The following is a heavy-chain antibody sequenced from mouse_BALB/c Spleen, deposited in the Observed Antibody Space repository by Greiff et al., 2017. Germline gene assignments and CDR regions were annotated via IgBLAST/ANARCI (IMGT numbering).Heavy chain of an antibody. J-gene: IGHJ2*01. CDR1: GYTFTDYW. D-gene: IGHD1-1*01. V-gene: IGHV1-69*01. Sequence: QVQLQQPGAELVMPGASVKMSCKASGYTFTDYWMHWVKQRPGQGLEWIGAIDTSDSYTSYNQKFKGKATLTVDESSSTAYMQLSSLTSEDSAVYYCARGGTTVVAPDYWGQGTTLTVSS. CDR3: ARGGTTVVAPDY. CDR2: IDTSDSYT.